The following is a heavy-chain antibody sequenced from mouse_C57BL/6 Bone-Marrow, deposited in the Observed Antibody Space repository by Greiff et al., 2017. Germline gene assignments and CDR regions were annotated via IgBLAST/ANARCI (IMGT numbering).Heavy chain of an antibody. CDR2: INPNNGGT. V-gene: IGHV1-26*01. CDR3: GYYGNYDWYFDV. CDR1: GYTFTDYY. Sequence: VQLQQSGPELVKPGASVKISCKASGYTFTDYYMNWVKQSHGKSLEWIGDINPNNGGTSYNQKFKGKATLTVDKSSSTAYMELRSLTSEDSAVYYCGYYGNYDWYFDVWGTGTTVTVSS. J-gene: IGHJ1*03. D-gene: IGHD2-1*01.